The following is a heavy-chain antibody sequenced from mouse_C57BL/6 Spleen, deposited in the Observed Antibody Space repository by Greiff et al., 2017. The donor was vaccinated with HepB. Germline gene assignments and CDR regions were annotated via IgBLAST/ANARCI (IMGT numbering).Heavy chain of an antibody. CDR3: TLPSSYYFDY. CDR1: GFNIKDYY. CDR2: IDPEDGDT. V-gene: IGHV14-1*01. Sequence: VQLQQSGAELVRPGASVKLSCTASGFNIKDYYMHWVKQRPEQGLEWIGRIDPEDGDTEYAPKFKGKATMTADTSSNTAYLQLSSLTSEDTAGYYCTLPSSYYFDYWGQGTTLTVSS. J-gene: IGHJ2*01. D-gene: IGHD2-10*02.